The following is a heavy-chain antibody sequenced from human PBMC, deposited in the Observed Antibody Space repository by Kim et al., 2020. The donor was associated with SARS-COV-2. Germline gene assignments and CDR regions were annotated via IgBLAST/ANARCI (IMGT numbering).Heavy chain of an antibody. CDR2: IYTSGST. Sequence: SETLSLTCTVSGGSISSGSYYWSWIRQPAGKGLEWIGSIYTSGSTNYNPSLKSRVTISVDTSKNQFSLKLSSVTAADTSVYYCASGGARGVSRDRLSYYYDYYVMDVWGQGTTVTVSS. J-gene: IGHJ6*02. D-gene: IGHD3-10*01. V-gene: IGHV4-61*02. CDR3: ASGGARGVSRDRLSYYYDYYVMDV. CDR1: GGSISSGSYY.